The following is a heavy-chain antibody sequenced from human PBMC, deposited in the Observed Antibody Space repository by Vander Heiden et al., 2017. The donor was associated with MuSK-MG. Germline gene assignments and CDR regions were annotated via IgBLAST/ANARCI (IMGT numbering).Heavy chain of an antibody. CDR1: GFTFSHYW. J-gene: IGHJ3*02. CDR3: ARDRGWNAFDM. Sequence: EVQLVESGGGLVQPGGSLRLSCAASGFTFSHYWMHWVRQAPGKGLVWVSRVNIDGSSTRYADSVKGRFTISRDNAKHTLSLQMNSMRVDDTAVYYCARDRGWNAFDMWGQGTMVTVSS. CDR2: VNIDGSST. D-gene: IGHD3-10*01. V-gene: IGHV3-74*01.